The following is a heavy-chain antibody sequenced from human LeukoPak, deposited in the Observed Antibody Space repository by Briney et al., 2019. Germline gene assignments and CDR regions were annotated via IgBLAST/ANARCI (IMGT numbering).Heavy chain of an antibody. Sequence: PSETLSLTCTVSGDSVNSGGLYWAWLRQPPGKGLEWIATVYYTGSTYYNPSLKSRVTISIDTSKNHFSLKLRSVVAPDTAVYYCARHSGSGSLSRPFDPWGQGTLVTVSS. J-gene: IGHJ5*02. V-gene: IGHV4-39*02. CDR1: GDSVNSGGLY. CDR2: VYYTGST. D-gene: IGHD3-10*01. CDR3: ARHSGSGSLSRPFDP.